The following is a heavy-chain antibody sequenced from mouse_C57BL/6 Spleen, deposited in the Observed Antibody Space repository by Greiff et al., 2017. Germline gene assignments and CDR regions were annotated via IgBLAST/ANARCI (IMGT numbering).Heavy chain of an antibody. Sequence: QVQLQQSGAELVRPGTSVKVSCKASGYAFTNYLIEWVKQRPGQGLEWIGVINPGSGGTNYNEKFKGKATLTADKSSSTAYMQLSSLTSEDSAVYFCARKGDDDYYAMDYWGQGTSVTVSS. V-gene: IGHV1-54*01. CDR1: GYAFTNYL. CDR3: ARKGDDDYYAMDY. CDR2: INPGSGGT. D-gene: IGHD2-12*01. J-gene: IGHJ4*01.